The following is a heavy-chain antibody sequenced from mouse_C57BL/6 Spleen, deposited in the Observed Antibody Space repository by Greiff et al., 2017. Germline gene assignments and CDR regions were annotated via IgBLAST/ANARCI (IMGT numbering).Heavy chain of an antibody. D-gene: IGHD2-1*01. V-gene: IGHV1-39*01. CDR3: AIYYVSLFAY. CDR2: INPNYGST. Sequence: EVQLQQSGPELVKPGASVKISCKASGYTFTDYYMNWVKQSNGKSLEWIGVINPNYGSTSYNQKFKGKATLTVDQSSSTAYMQLNSLTSEDSAVYYYAIYYVSLFAYWGQGTLATVSA. J-gene: IGHJ3*01. CDR1: GYTFTDYY.